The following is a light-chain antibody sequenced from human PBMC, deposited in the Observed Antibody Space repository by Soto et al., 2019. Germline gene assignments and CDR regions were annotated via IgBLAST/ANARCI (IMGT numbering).Light chain of an antibody. Sequence: EIVLTQSPATLSLSPGERATLSCRASQSVSSYLAWYQQKPGKAPRLLIYDASNMATGIPARFSGSGSGTDFTLTISSLEPEDFAVYYCQQRSNWPLTFGGGTKLEIK. CDR3: QQRSNWPLT. V-gene: IGKV3-11*01. CDR1: QSVSSY. J-gene: IGKJ4*01. CDR2: DAS.